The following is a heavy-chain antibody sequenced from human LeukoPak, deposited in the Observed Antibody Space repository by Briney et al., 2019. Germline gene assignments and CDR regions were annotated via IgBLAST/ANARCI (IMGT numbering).Heavy chain of an antibody. D-gene: IGHD3-9*01. Sequence: SETLSLTCAVYGGSFSGYYWSWIRQPPGKGLEWIGEINHSGSTNYNPSLKSRVTISVDTSKNQFSLKLSSVTAADAAVYYCARGPRRYFYWLSHFDYWGQGTLVTVSS. V-gene: IGHV4-34*01. CDR1: GGSFSGYY. J-gene: IGHJ4*02. CDR3: ARGPRRYFYWLSHFDY. CDR2: INHSGST.